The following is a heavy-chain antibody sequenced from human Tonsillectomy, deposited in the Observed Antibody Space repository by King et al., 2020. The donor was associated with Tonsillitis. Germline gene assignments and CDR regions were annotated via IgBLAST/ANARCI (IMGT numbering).Heavy chain of an antibody. CDR2: INPNSCGT. Sequence: QIQLVQSGAEVKKPGASVKVSCKASGYTFTDYYMHCGRQAPGQGLEWMVWINPNSCGTNYAQKSQCRVTMTRDTSLSTAYMELSRLRSDDTAVYYCARTDCTNGVCFRPTFDYWGQGTLVTVSS. D-gene: IGHD2-8*01. CDR1: GYTFTDYY. J-gene: IGHJ4*02. V-gene: IGHV1-2*02. CDR3: ARTDCTNGVCFRPTFDY.